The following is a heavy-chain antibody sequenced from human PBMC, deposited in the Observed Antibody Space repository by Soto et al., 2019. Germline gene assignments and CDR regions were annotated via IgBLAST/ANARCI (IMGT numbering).Heavy chain of an antibody. CDR3: AIDHGLYGEFSFDI. D-gene: IGHD3-10*01. J-gene: IGHJ3*02. CDR1: GFTFSSYG. CDR2: IWYDGSNK. V-gene: IGHV3-33*01. Sequence: GGSLRLSCAASGFTFSSYGMHWVRQAPGKGLEWVAVIWYDGSNKYYADSVKGRFTISRDNSKNTLYLQMNSLRAEDTDVYDWAIDHGLYGEFSFDIWGQGTMDTVSS.